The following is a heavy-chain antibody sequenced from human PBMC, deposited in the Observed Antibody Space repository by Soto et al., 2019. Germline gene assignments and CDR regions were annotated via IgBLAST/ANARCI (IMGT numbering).Heavy chain of an antibody. D-gene: IGHD4-17*01. Sequence: SETLSPPCTVSGGSIRDYFWTWIRHPPGKGLEWIGYIYYSGRTNYNPSLKSRVSISVDTSKNHFSLQLRSVTAADTAVYYCARVGGDDFGDSGGFDYWGQGTLVTVSS. CDR2: IYYSGRT. V-gene: IGHV4-59*01. CDR3: ARVGGDDFGDSGGFDY. CDR1: GGSIRDYF. J-gene: IGHJ4*02.